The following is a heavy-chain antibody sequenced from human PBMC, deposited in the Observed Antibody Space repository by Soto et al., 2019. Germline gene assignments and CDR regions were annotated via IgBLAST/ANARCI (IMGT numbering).Heavy chain of an antibody. CDR3: ARHTPLYASGSSRFDP. Sequence: SETLSLTCTVSCGSVSSSDYYWGWIRQPPGKGLEWIGTIDYRGSTNYNPSLKSRVTVSVDTSKNQFSLKVTSVTAADTAMYYCARHTPLYASGSSRFDPWGQGALVTVSS. CDR1: CGSVSSSDYY. CDR2: IDYRGST. J-gene: IGHJ5*02. V-gene: IGHV4-39*01. D-gene: IGHD3-10*01.